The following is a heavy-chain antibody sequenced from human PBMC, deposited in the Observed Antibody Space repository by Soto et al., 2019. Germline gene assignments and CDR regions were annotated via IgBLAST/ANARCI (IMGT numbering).Heavy chain of an antibody. V-gene: IGHV1-3*01. CDR3: ARGSLSDRVEDYFDY. D-gene: IGHD3-16*02. Sequence: ASVKVSCKASGYTFTTYAIHWVRQAPGQRLEWMGWINAGHGNTEYSQKFQGRVTITRAISATTAYMELSSLRSEDTAVYYCARGSLSDRVEDYFDYWGQGTLVTVSS. CDR1: GYTFTTYA. J-gene: IGHJ4*02. CDR2: INAGHGNT.